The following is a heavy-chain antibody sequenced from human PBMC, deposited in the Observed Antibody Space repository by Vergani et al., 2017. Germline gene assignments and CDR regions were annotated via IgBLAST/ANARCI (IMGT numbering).Heavy chain of an antibody. Sequence: EVQLLESGGGVVQPGGSLRLSCAASGFTFSGHAMSWVRQAPGKGLEWVSGLTSSGRTTNYADSVNGRFTISRDNSKDTLSLQMNNVRADDTAVYYCSKELIVPGAVPIVTPFDHWGQGTLVTVS. V-gene: IGHV3-23*01. CDR1: GFTFSGHA. J-gene: IGHJ4*02. CDR3: SKELIVPGAVPIVTPFDH. D-gene: IGHD6-13*01. CDR2: LTSSGRTT.